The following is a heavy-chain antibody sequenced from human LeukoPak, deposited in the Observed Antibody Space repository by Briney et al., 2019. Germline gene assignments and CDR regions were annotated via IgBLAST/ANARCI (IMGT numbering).Heavy chain of an antibody. D-gene: IGHD3-9*01. Sequence: SETLSLTCTVSGGSISSGSYYWSWIRQPAGKGLEWIGHIYTIRSTNYNPSLKSRVTISVDTSKNQFSLKLSSVTAADTAVYYCARLDGDILTGYYDQDRPQYFDYWGQGTLVTVSS. CDR3: ARLDGDILTGYYDQDRPQYFDY. CDR2: IYTIRST. V-gene: IGHV4-61*09. J-gene: IGHJ4*02. CDR1: GGSISSGSYY.